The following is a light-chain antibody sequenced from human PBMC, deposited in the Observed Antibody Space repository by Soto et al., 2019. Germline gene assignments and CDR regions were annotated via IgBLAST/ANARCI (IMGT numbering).Light chain of an antibody. CDR1: QSVSSGY. CDR2: GAS. V-gene: IGKV3-20*01. J-gene: IGKJ1*01. CDR3: QQYSSSPAT. Sequence: DIVLTQSPGTLSLSPGERATLYCRASQSVSSGYLAWYQQKPGQAPRLLIYGASSRATGIPDRFSGSGSGTDFTLTINRLEPEAFAVYYCQQYSSSPATFGQGTKVDIK.